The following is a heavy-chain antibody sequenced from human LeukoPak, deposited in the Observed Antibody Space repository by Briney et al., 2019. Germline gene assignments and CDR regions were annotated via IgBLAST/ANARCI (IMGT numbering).Heavy chain of an antibody. D-gene: IGHD4-17*01. CDR1: GGTFSSYA. Sequence: ASAKVSCKASGGTFSSYAISWVRQAPGQGLEWMGGIIPIFGTANYAQKFQGRVTITADESTSTAYMELSSLRSEDTAVYYCARSDDYGDYAINWFDPWGQGTLVTVSS. V-gene: IGHV1-69*13. CDR3: ARSDDYGDYAINWFDP. J-gene: IGHJ5*02. CDR2: IIPIFGTA.